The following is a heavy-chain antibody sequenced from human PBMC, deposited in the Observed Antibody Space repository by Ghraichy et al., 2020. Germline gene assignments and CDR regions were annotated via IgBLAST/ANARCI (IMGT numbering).Heavy chain of an antibody. CDR1: GGSISSYY. V-gene: IGHV4-59*01. Sequence: SETLSLTCTVSGGSISSYYWSWIRQPPGKGLEWIGYIYYSGSTNYNPSLKSRVTISVDTSKNQFSLKLSSVTAADTAVYYCARTPWSNGSYLYYYYYYMDVWGKGTTVTVSS. J-gene: IGHJ6*03. CDR3: ARTPWSNGSYLYYYYYYMDV. D-gene: IGHD1-26*01. CDR2: IYYSGST.